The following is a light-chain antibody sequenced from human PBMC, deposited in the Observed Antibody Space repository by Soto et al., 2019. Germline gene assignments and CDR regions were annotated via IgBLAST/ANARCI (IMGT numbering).Light chain of an antibody. CDR1: QSVLHSSNNKNY. CDR2: WAS. CDR3: QQYYSTPPYT. V-gene: IGKV4-1*01. J-gene: IGKJ2*01. Sequence: DIVMTQSPDSLAVSLGERATINCKSSQSVLHSSNNKNYLAWYQQKPGQPPKLLIYWASTRESGVPDRFSCSGSGTDFTLTISSLQAEDVAVYYCQQYYSTPPYTFGQGTKLEIK.